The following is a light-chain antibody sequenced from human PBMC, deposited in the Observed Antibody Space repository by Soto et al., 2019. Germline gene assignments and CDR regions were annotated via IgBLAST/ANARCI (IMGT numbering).Light chain of an antibody. V-gene: IGLV2-14*01. CDR3: SSYTSSSTLLYV. CDR1: SSDVGGYNY. CDR2: DVS. J-gene: IGLJ1*01. Sequence: QSVLTQPASVSGAPGQSITISCTGTSSDVGGYNYVSWYQQHPGKAPKLMIYDVSNRPSGVSNRISGYKSGNTASLTISGLQAEDEADYYCSSYTSSSTLLYVFGTGTKVTVL.